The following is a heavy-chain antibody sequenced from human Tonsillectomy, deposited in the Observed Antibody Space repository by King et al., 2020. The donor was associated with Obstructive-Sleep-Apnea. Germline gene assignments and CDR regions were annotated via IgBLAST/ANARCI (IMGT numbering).Heavy chain of an antibody. D-gene: IGHD5-18*01. Sequence: VQLVESGGGLVKPGGSLRLSCAASGFTFSSYSMNWVRQAPGKGLEWVSSITSSSSYIYYADSWKGRFTISRDNAKNSLYLQMNSLRAEDTAVYYCARQWLRQVDYWGQGTLVTVSS. CDR2: ITSSSSYI. J-gene: IGHJ4*02. CDR1: GFTFSSYS. V-gene: IGHV3-21*01. CDR3: ARQWLRQVDY.